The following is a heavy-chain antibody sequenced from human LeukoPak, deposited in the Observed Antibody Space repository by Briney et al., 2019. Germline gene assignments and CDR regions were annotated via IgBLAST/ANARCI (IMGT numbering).Heavy chain of an antibody. V-gene: IGHV1-18*01. CDR1: GYTCTSYG. J-gene: IGHJ5*02. Sequence: ASVKVSCKASGYTCTSYGISWVRQAPGQGLEWMGWISAYNGNANYAQKLQGRVTMTTDTSTSTAYMELRSLRSDDTAVYYCARVGENYDFWSGYSYNWFDPWGQGTLVTVSS. CDR3: ARVGENYDFWSGYSYNWFDP. D-gene: IGHD3-3*01. CDR2: ISAYNGNA.